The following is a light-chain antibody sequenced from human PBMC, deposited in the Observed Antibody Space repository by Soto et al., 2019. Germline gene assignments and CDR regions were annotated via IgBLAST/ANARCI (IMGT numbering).Light chain of an antibody. CDR3: QSYDSSLSDSRV. Sequence: QSVLTQPPSVSGAPGQRVTISCTGSSSNIGAGYDVHWYQQLPGTAPKLLIYGTITRPSGVPDRFSGSKSGTSASLAITGLQAEDEADYFCQSYDSSLSDSRVFGGGTKLTVL. V-gene: IGLV1-40*01. J-gene: IGLJ3*02. CDR1: SSNIGAGYD. CDR2: GTI.